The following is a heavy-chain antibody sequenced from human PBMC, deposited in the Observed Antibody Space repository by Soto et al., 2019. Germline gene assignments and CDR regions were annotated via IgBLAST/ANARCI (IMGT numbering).Heavy chain of an antibody. CDR2: IWYDGSNK. D-gene: IGHD6-6*01. J-gene: IGHJ5*02. V-gene: IGHV3-33*01. Sequence: PGGSLRLSCAAPGFTFSSYGMHWVRQAPGKGLEWVAVIWYDGSNKYYADSVKGRFTISRDNSKNTLYLQMNSLRAEDTAVYYCARARRSSSSVLWFDPWGQGTLVTVSS. CDR3: ARARRSSSSVLWFDP. CDR1: GFTFSSYG.